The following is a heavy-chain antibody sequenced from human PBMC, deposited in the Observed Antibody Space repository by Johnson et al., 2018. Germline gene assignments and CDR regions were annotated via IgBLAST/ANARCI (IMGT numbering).Heavy chain of an antibody. D-gene: IGHD3-22*01. CDR2: INPNSGTT. CDR3: ARGTFYYDTRPYYYRH. V-gene: IGHV1-46*01. Sequence: VRLVESGAEVKKPGASVKVSCRASVYTFTNYYLHWVRQAPGQGLEWMGIINPNSGTTGHAQKLPGRVSMTRDTSTSTVYMEPSSLRSEDTAGYYCARGTFYYDTRPYYYRHWGQGTLVTVSS. J-gene: IGHJ1*01. CDR1: VYTFTNYY.